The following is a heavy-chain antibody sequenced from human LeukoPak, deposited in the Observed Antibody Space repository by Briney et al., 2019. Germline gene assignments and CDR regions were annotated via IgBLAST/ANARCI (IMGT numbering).Heavy chain of an antibody. CDR3: ARARYFDWLATFDP. D-gene: IGHD3-9*01. V-gene: IGHV4-34*01. CDR2: INHSGST. J-gene: IGHJ5*02. CDR1: GGSFSGYY. Sequence: PSETLSLTCAVYGGSFSGYYWSWIRQPPGKGLEWIGEINHSGSTNYNPSLKSRVTISVDTSKNQFSLKLSSVTAADTAVYYCARARYFDWLATFDPWGQGTLVTVSS.